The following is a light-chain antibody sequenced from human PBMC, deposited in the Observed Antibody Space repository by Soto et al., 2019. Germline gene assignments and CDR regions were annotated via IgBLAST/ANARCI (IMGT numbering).Light chain of an antibody. CDR2: GAF. Sequence: EIVLIQSPATLSLSPGERATLSCRASPSVANFVAWYQQKPGQAPRLLMYGAFNRATGIPARFSGSGSGTDFTLTISSLEPEDAAVYYCQQRNVWPPVTFGQGTRLEIK. CDR3: QQRNVWPPVT. CDR1: PSVANF. J-gene: IGKJ5*01. V-gene: IGKV3-11*01.